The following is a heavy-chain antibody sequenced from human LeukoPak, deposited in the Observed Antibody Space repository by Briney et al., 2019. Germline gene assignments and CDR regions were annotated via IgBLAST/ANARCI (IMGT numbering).Heavy chain of an antibody. V-gene: IGHV4-38-2*02. CDR2: IYHSGST. CDR1: GYSISSGYY. J-gene: IGHJ4*02. D-gene: IGHD3-10*01. Sequence: SETLSLTCTVSGYSISSGYYWGWIRQPPGKGLEWIGSIYHSGSTYYNPSLKSRVTISVDTSKNQFSLKLSSVTAADTAVYYCARDYGSGSYPIDYWGQGTLVTVSS. CDR3: ARDYGSGSYPIDY.